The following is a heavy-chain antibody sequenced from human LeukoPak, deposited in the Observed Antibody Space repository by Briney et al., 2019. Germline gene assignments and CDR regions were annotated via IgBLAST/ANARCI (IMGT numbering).Heavy chain of an antibody. J-gene: IGHJ6*03. CDR1: GGSISSSSYY. CDR3: ARGIPIMFGYMDV. V-gene: IGHV4-39*07. D-gene: IGHD3-10*02. CDR2: IYYSGSA. Sequence: SETLSLTCTVSGGSISSSSYYWGWIRQPPGKGLEWIGSIYYSGSAYYNPSLKSRVTISVDTSKNQFSLKLSSVTAADTAVYYCARGIPIMFGYMDVWGKGTTVTVSS.